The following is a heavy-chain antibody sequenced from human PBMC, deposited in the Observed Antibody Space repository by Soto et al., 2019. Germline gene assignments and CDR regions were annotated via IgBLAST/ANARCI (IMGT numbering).Heavy chain of an antibody. Sequence: SETLSLTCSVSFDSISLYYWSWLRQPPGKGLEWIGYIYDSGSTTYNPSLKSRVTMSMDTSKRQFSLKLTSLTAADTAVYYCASTKMRAAASFDYWGQGALVTVSS. D-gene: IGHD6-13*01. CDR3: ASTKMRAAASFDY. CDR1: FDSISLYY. CDR2: IYDSGST. V-gene: IGHV4-59*01. J-gene: IGHJ4*02.